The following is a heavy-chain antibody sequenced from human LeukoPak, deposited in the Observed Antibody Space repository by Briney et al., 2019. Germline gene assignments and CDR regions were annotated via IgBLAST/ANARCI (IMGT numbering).Heavy chain of an antibody. V-gene: IGHV4-30-4*01. CDR1: GGSISSGDYY. Sequence: PSQTLSLTCTVSGGSISSGDYYWSWIRQPPGKGLEWIGYIYYSGSTYYNPSLKNRVTISVDTSKNQFSLKLNSVTAADTAVYYCARDKLATVTTGWFDPWGQGTLVTVSS. J-gene: IGHJ5*02. CDR3: ARDKLATVTTGWFDP. D-gene: IGHD4-17*01. CDR2: IYYSGST.